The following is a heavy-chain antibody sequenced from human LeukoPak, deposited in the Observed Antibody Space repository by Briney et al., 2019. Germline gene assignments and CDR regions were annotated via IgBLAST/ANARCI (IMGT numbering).Heavy chain of an antibody. CDR1: GFTFSSYN. CDR2: ISSSSSYI. V-gene: IGHV3-21*01. Sequence: GGSLRLSCAASGFTFSSYNMNWVRQAPGKGLEWVSSISSSSSYIYYADSVKGRFTISRDNAKNPLYLQMNSLRAEDTAVYYCARVICSSTSCYDYYYYGMDVWGQGTTVTVSS. CDR3: ARVICSSTSCYDYYYYGMDV. J-gene: IGHJ6*02. D-gene: IGHD2-2*01.